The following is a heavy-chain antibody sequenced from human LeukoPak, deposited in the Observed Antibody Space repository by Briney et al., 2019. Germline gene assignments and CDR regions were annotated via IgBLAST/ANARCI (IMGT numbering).Heavy chain of an antibody. J-gene: IGHJ4*02. CDR2: IKVDGTDK. D-gene: IGHD7-27*01. CDR3: TTIGGLGTDDY. Sequence: GGSLRLSCAASGFGFSNYWMSWVRQAPGKGLEWVAYIKVDGTDKYYLDSVEGRFTISRDNAKNSLYLQMNRLRAEDAAVYYCTTIGGLGTDDYWGQGTLVTVSS. V-gene: IGHV3-7*01. CDR1: GFGFSNYW.